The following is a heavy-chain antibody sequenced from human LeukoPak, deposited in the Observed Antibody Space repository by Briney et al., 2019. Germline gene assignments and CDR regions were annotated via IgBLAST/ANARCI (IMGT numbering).Heavy chain of an antibody. Sequence: SETLSLTCTVSGGSISSGGYYWSWIRQHPGKGLEWIGYIYYSGSTYYNPSLKSRVTISVDTSKNQFSLKLSSVTAADTAVYYCARVSLPLSFDYWGQGTLVTLSS. CDR2: IYYSGST. CDR1: GGSISSGGYY. D-gene: IGHD2/OR15-2a*01. J-gene: IGHJ4*02. V-gene: IGHV4-31*03. CDR3: ARVSLPLSFDY.